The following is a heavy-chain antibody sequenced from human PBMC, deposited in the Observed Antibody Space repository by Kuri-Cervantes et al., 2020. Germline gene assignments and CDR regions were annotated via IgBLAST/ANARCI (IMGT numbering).Heavy chain of an antibody. CDR3: ARPAGDYDILTGYDY. Sequence: GGSLRLSCAASGLTFSSYAMSWVRQAPGKGLEWVSAISGSGGSTYYADPVKGRFTISRDNSKNTLYLQMNSLSAEDTAVYYFARPAGDYDILTGYDYWGQGTLVTVSS. CDR2: ISGSGGST. J-gene: IGHJ4*02. CDR1: GLTFSSYA. V-gene: IGHV3-23*01. D-gene: IGHD3-9*01.